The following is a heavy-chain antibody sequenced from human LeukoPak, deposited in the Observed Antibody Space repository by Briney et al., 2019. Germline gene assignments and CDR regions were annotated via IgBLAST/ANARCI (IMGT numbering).Heavy chain of an antibody. V-gene: IGHV4-39*01. Sequence: SETLSLTCTVSGGSISSTSYYWGWIRQPPGTGLEWIGSIYYSGSTYYNPSLKSRVTISVDTSKNQFSLKLSSVAAADTAVYYCARRKGYSSVDYWGQGALVTVSS. CDR2: IYYSGST. CDR3: ARRKGYSSVDY. CDR1: GGSISSTSYY. J-gene: IGHJ4*02. D-gene: IGHD6-19*01.